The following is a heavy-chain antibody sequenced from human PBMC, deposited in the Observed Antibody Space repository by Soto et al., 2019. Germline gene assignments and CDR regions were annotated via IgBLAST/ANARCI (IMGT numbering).Heavy chain of an antibody. CDR1: GGSISSSSYY. V-gene: IGHV4-39*02. CDR2: IYYSGST. Sequence: QLQLQESGPGLVKPSETLSLTCTVSGGSISSSSYYWGWIRQPPGKGLEWIGSIYYSGSTYYNPSLKSRVTISVDTSKNQFSLKLSSVTAADTAVYYCARDGILTGYYILDDYYYGMDVWGQGTTVTVSS. D-gene: IGHD3-9*01. J-gene: IGHJ6*02. CDR3: ARDGILTGYYILDDYYYGMDV.